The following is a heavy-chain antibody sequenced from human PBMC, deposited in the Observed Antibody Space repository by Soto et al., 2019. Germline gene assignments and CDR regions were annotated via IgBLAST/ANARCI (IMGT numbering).Heavy chain of an antibody. CDR1: GYTFTSYY. Sequence: GASVKVSCKASGYTFTSYYMHWVRQAPGQGLEWMGIINPSGGSTSYAQKFQGRVTITRDTSASTAYMELSSLRSDDTAVYYCARDAYCSSTSCYGSGGWFDPWGQGTLVTVSS. CDR2: INPSGGST. J-gene: IGHJ5*02. D-gene: IGHD2-2*01. V-gene: IGHV1-46*01. CDR3: ARDAYCSSTSCYGSGGWFDP.